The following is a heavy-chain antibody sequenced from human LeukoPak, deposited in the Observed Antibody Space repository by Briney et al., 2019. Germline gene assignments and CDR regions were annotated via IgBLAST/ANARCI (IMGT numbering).Heavy chain of an antibody. CDR2: ISAYNGNT. J-gene: IGHJ4*02. D-gene: IGHD3-22*01. Sequence: ASVKVSSTASGYTFTSYGISWVRQAPGQRLEWMGWISAYNGNTNYAQKLQGRVTMTTDTSTSTAYTELRSVRSDDTAVYYCAREPGYDSSGYYYVDYWGQGTLVTVSS. CDR1: GYTFTSYG. CDR3: AREPGYDSSGYYYVDY. V-gene: IGHV1-18*01.